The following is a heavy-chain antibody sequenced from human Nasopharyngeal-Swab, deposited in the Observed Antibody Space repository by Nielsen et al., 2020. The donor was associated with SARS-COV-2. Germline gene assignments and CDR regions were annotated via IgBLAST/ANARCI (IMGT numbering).Heavy chain of an antibody. CDR1: GYTFTGYY. V-gene: IGHV1-2*06. CDR3: ARGLISHCGCDCYSGWFDP. CDR2: INPNSGDT. D-gene: IGHD2-21*02. Sequence: ASVKVSCKASGYTFTGYYMHWVRQAPGQGLEWMGRINPNSGDTNYAQKFQGRVTMTRNTSISTAYMELSSLRSEDTAVYYCARGLISHCGCDCYSGWFDPWGQGTLVTVSS. J-gene: IGHJ5*02.